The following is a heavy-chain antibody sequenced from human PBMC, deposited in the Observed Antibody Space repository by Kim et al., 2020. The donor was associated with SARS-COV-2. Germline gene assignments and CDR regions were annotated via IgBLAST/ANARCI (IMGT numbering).Heavy chain of an antibody. CDR2: VNPNSGNT. CDR3: AREEGGVFYWFDP. D-gene: IGHD1-26*01. V-gene: IGHV1-8*01. J-gene: IGHJ5*02. CDR1: GFPFTTFD. Sequence: ASVKVSCKTSGFPFTTFDINWVRQATGQGLEWIGWVNPNSGNTGLAQKFQGRVTLTRYTSTRTAYMELRSLRSEDTAVYYCAREEGGVFYWFDPWGQGTL.